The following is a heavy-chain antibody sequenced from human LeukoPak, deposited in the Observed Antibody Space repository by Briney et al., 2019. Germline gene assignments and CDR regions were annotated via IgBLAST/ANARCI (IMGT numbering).Heavy chain of an antibody. D-gene: IGHD3-10*01. J-gene: IGHJ6*03. Sequence: ASETLSLTCTVSGGSISSHLYFWAWIRQPPGRGLEWIGSIYYAGSTYYNPSLKRRVTISVGTSKDDFSLKLASVTAADTAMYYCARMVRGVILGPNYYPYHMDVWGTGTTVSVSS. CDR1: GGSISSHLYF. CDR2: IYYAGST. CDR3: ARMVRGVILGPNYYPYHMDV. V-gene: IGHV4-39*02.